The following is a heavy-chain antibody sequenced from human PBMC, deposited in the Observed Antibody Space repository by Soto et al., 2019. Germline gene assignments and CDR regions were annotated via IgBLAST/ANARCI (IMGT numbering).Heavy chain of an antibody. CDR3: ARDLIVYCGGDCYSRFDY. J-gene: IGHJ4*02. CDR2: ISAYNGNT. D-gene: IGHD2-21*02. Sequence: ASVKVSCKASGYTFTSYGISWVRQAPGQGLEWMGWISAYNGNTNYAQKLQGRVTMTTDTSTSTAYMELRSLRSDDTAVYYCARDLIVYCGGDCYSRFDYWGQGTLVTVSS. CDR1: GYTFTSYG. V-gene: IGHV1-18*01.